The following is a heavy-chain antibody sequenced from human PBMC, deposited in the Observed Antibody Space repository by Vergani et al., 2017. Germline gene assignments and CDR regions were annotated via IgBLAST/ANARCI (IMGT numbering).Heavy chain of an antibody. J-gene: IGHJ4*02. D-gene: IGHD3-10*01. Sequence: QVQLVESGGGVVQPGGSLRLSCVASGFSVSNSGMHWVRQTPGKGLEWVAFTQYDGSDIFYADFVEGRFTISRDNSKNSLYLQIRSLRFDDTAVYYCANEVSANRIRGWLDHWGQGALVTVSS. CDR1: GFSVSNSG. CDR3: ANEVSANRIRGWLDH. CDR2: TQYDGSDI. V-gene: IGHV3-30*02.